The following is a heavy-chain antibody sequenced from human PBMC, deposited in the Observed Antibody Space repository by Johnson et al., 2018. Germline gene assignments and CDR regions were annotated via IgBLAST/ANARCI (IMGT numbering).Heavy chain of an antibody. Sequence: QVQLQESGPGLVKPSQTLSLTCAISGDSVSSNSAAWNWIRQSPSRGLEWLGRTFYRSKWYNDYALSVKSRISVNPDTSQNQFSRQLKSVTPEDTAVYYCASGGITMIMSHFQDWGQGTLVTVSS. V-gene: IGHV6-1*01. CDR1: GDSVSSNSAA. J-gene: IGHJ1*01. D-gene: IGHD3-22*01. CDR3: ASGGITMIMSHFQD. CDR2: TFYRSKWYN.